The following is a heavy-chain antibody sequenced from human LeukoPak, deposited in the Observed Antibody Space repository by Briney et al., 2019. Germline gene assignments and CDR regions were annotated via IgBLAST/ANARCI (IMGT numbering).Heavy chain of an antibody. J-gene: IGHJ4*02. CDR3: AKDEYSSGWYEDYFDY. CDR2: IRYDGSNK. CDR1: GFTFSSYG. D-gene: IGHD6-19*01. V-gene: IGHV3-30*02. Sequence: GGSLRLSCAASGFTFSSYGMHWVRQAPGKGLEWEAFIRYDGSNKYYADSVKGRFTISRDNSKNTLYLQMNSLRAEDTAVYYCAKDEYSSGWYEDYFDYWGQGTLVTVSS.